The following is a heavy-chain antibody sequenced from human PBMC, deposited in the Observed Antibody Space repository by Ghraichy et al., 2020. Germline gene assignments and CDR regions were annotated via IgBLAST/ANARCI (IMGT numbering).Heavy chain of an antibody. CDR2: ISSSSSTI. D-gene: IGHD6-6*01. Sequence: LSLTCAASGFTFSSYSVNWVRQAPGKGLEWVSYISSSSSTIYYADSVKGRFTISRDNAKNSLYLQMNSLRAEDTAVYYCARSIGDDYWGQGTLVTVSS. CDR3: ARSIGDDY. CDR1: GFTFSSYS. V-gene: IGHV3-48*01. J-gene: IGHJ4*02.